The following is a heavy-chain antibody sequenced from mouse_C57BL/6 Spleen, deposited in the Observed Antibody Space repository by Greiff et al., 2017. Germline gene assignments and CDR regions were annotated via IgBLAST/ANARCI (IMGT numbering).Heavy chain of an antibody. CDR2: ISDGGSYT. J-gene: IGHJ3*01. Sequence: EVMLVESGGGLVKPGGSLKLSCAASGFTFSSYAMSWVRQTPEKRLEWVATISDGGSYTYYPDNVKGRFTISRDNAKNNLYLQMSHLKSEDTAMYYCARWGLRGGFAYWGQGTLVTVSA. CDR3: ARWGLRGGFAY. D-gene: IGHD2-4*01. V-gene: IGHV5-4*03. CDR1: GFTFSSYA.